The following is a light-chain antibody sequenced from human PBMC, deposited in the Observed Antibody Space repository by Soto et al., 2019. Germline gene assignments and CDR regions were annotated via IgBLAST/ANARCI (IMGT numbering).Light chain of an antibody. J-gene: IGKJ1*01. Sequence: DIQMTQSPVSLSASVVDRVTITCRTSQNINNCLNWYQQKPGKAPTVLIYGASSLQSGVPLRFSGSGSGTDFTLTISSLHPEDFATCYCQESFSTLWGTCGQGTKVDIK. CDR3: QESFSTLWGT. CDR2: GAS. V-gene: IGKV1-39*01. CDR1: QNINNC.